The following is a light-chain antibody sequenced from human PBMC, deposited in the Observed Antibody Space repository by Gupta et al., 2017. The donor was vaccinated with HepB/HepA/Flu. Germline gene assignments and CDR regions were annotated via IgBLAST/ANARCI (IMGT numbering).Light chain of an antibody. CDR2: DAS. CDR1: QSVSSY. Sequence: DIVLTQSVGTLTVSTGERATLSCRASQSVSSYLAWYQQKPGQAPRLLIYDASNRATGIPARFSGSGSGTDFTLTISSLEPEDFAVYYCQQRSNWPITFGQGTRLEIK. J-gene: IGKJ5*01. CDR3: QQRSNWPIT. V-gene: IGKV3-11*01.